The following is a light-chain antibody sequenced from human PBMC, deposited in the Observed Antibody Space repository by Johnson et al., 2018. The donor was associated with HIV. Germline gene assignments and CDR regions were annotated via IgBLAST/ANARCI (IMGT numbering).Light chain of an antibody. CDR1: SSNIGSNY. CDR2: DTD. J-gene: IGLJ1*01. Sequence: QSVLTQPPSVSAAPGQKVTISCSGSSSNIGSNYVSWYQQFPGAAPKLLIYDTDKRPSGIPDRFSGSKSGTSATLGIPGTQPGDEADYYRAPWDRSLTIGGVFGTGTKVTVL. CDR3: APWDRSLTIGGV. V-gene: IGLV1-51*01.